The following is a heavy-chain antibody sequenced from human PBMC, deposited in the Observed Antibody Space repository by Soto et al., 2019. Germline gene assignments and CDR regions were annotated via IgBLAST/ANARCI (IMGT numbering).Heavy chain of an antibody. CDR2: IYYSGNT. Sequence: SETLSLTCTVSGGSISSYYWSWIRQPPGKGLEWIGYIYYSGNTNYNPSLKSRVTISVDTSKNQFPLKLSSVTAADTAVYYCARVDCSSTSCYVFSMDVWGKGTTVTVSS. V-gene: IGHV4-59*01. J-gene: IGHJ6*04. CDR1: GGSISSYY. CDR3: ARVDCSSTSCYVFSMDV. D-gene: IGHD2-2*01.